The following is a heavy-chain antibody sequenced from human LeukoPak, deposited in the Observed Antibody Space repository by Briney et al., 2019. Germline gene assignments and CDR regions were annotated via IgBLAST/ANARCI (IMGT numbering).Heavy chain of an antibody. Sequence: GGSLRLSCAASGFTFSSYAMSWVRQAPGKGLEWVADISDSSGSTYYADSVKGRFTISRDNSKNTLYLQMNSLRAEDTAVYYCAKDLKYCSSTSCYLLDYWGQGTLVTVSS. CDR1: GFTFSSYA. J-gene: IGHJ4*02. CDR2: ISDSSGST. D-gene: IGHD2-2*01. V-gene: IGHV3-23*01. CDR3: AKDLKYCSSTSCYLLDY.